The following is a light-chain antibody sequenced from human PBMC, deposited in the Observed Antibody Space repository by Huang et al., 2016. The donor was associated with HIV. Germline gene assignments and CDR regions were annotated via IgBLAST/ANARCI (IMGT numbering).Light chain of an antibody. Sequence: EIVLTQSPGTLSLSPGERATLSCRATQRVRSGDLHWYQQKPGQAPRLLIYGASSRATGIPDRFSGSGSGTDFTLTISRLESEDFAEYYCQHYGSPRITFGGGTKVEI. CDR1: QRVRSGD. J-gene: IGKJ4*01. CDR2: GAS. V-gene: IGKV3-20*01. CDR3: QHYGSPRIT.